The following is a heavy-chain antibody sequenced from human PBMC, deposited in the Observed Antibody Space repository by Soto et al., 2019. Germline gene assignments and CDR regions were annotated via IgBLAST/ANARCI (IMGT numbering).Heavy chain of an antibody. Sequence: EAQLVKSGGALVTPGGSLRLSCAASGLTFTNAWMNWVRQAPGKGLEWVGRIKRKIDGETTDYAAPVNGRFSIARDDSKNTVFLQMNSLKTEHTAVYYCSTVSLISDTSGHTSAFWGQGTLVTVSS. CDR2: IKRKIDGETT. CDR1: GLTFTNAW. V-gene: IGHV3-15*07. D-gene: IGHD2-15*01. J-gene: IGHJ4*02. CDR3: STVSLISDTSGHTSAF.